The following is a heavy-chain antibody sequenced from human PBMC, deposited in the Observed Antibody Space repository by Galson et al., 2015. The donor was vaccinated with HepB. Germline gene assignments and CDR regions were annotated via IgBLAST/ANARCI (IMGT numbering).Heavy chain of an antibody. CDR3: AKEGVYKNYYFDY. Sequence: SLRLSCAASGFTFSSYGMHWVRQAPGKGLEWVAVILNDGSSKNYADSVKGRFTISRDNSKNTLYLQMNSLRTEDTAVYYCAKEGVYKNYYFDYWGRGTLVTVSS. D-gene: IGHD5/OR15-5a*01. J-gene: IGHJ4*02. CDR2: ILNDGSSK. V-gene: IGHV3-30*18. CDR1: GFTFSSYG.